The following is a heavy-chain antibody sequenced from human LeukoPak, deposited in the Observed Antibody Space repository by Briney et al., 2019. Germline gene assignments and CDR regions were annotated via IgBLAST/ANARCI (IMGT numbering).Heavy chain of an antibody. Sequence: GGSLRLSCAASGFTFNSYVMSWVRQAPGKGLEWVSAINGGGGNTYYADSVKGRFTISRDNSKNMVYPQMNTLRADDTAVYYCAKSVVVITFRFDDWGQGALVTVSS. J-gene: IGHJ4*02. CDR2: INGGGGNT. CDR1: GFTFNSYV. V-gene: IGHV3-23*01. CDR3: AKSVVVITFRFDD. D-gene: IGHD2-15*01.